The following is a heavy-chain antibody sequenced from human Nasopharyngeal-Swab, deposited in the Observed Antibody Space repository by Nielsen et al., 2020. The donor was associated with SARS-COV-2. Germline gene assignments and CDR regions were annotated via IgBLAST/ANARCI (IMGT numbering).Heavy chain of an antibody. CDR2: IYPGDSDT. CDR3: ARQRRYFDWFLD. CDR1: GYRFTSYW. V-gene: IGHV5-51*01. D-gene: IGHD3-9*01. J-gene: IGHJ4*02. Sequence: GESLKISCKGSGYRFTSYWIGWVRQMPGKGLEWMGIIYPGDSDTKYSPSFQGQVTISADKSISTAYLQWSSLKASDTAMYFCARQRRYFDWFLDWGQGTLVTVSS.